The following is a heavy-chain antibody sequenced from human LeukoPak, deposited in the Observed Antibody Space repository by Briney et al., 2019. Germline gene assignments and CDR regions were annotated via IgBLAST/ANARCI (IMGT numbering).Heavy chain of an antibody. CDR1: GGSISSYY. J-gene: IGHJ4*02. CDR2: IYYSGST. D-gene: IGHD1-26*01. Sequence: ASETLSLTCTVSGGSISSYYWSWIRQPPGKGLEWMGDIYYSGSTNYNPSLKSRVTISVDTSKNQFSLRLSSVTAADTAVYYSARLASGSYGPLTPFDYWGQGTLVTVSS. CDR3: ARLASGSYGPLTPFDY. V-gene: IGHV4-59*08.